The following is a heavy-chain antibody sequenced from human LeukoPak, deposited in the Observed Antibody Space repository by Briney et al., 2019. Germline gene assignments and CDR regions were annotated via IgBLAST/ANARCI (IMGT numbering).Heavy chain of an antibody. CDR3: ARSYGDATFDY. D-gene: IGHD4-17*01. CDR1: GFPFSSYV. CDR2: IRSDGSDK. V-gene: IGHV3-33*01. Sequence: GGSLRLSCAASGFPFSSYVMHWVRQAPGKGLEWVAIIRSDGSDKYYADSVKGRFTISRDNSKNTLYLQLNSLRAEDTAVYYCARSYGDATFDYWGQGTLVTVS. J-gene: IGHJ4*02.